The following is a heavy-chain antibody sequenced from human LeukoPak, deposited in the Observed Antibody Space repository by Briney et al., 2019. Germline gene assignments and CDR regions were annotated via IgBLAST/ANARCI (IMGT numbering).Heavy chain of an antibody. J-gene: IGHJ6*02. CDR1: GLTGSSNF. V-gene: IGHV3-66*01. Sequence: HPGGSLRLSCAVSGLTGSSNFMTWVRQAPGKGLEWVSAMYSGGSTFYADSVRGRFNISRDNSKKTMFLQMGSLRVEDAAVYYCASFGTASRGAMDVWGQGTTVTVSS. CDR2: MYSGGST. CDR3: ASFGTASRGAMDV. D-gene: IGHD1-1*01.